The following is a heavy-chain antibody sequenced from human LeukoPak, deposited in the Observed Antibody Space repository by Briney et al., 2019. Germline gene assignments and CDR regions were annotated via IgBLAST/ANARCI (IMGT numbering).Heavy chain of an antibody. CDR3: VRHFFPWTFTPNDWFDP. CDR2: IYYSGST. Sequence: PSETLSLTCTVSGGSISSGSYYWGWIRQPPGKGLEWIGSIYYSGSTYYNPSLKSRLTISVDTSKNHFSLMLTSVTAADTAQYYCVRHFFPWTFTPNDWFDPWGQGTLVTVSS. V-gene: IGHV4-39*01. J-gene: IGHJ5*02. CDR1: GGSISSGSYY. D-gene: IGHD2-15*01.